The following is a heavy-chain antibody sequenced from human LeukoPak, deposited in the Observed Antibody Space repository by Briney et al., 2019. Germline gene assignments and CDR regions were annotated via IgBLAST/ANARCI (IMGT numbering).Heavy chain of an antibody. Sequence: GGSLRLSCAASGFTFSNYAMSWVRPAPGKGLEWVSAISGSGGSTFYADSVKGRFTISRDNSKNTLYLQMNSLRAEDTAVYYCAKEKTVSDAFDIWGQGTMVTVSS. CDR2: ISGSGGST. D-gene: IGHD5/OR15-5a*01. CDR1: GFTFSNYA. V-gene: IGHV3-23*01. CDR3: AKEKTVSDAFDI. J-gene: IGHJ3*02.